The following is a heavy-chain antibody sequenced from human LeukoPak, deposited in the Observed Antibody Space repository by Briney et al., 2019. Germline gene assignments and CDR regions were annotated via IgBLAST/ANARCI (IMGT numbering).Heavy chain of an antibody. J-gene: IGHJ4*02. CDR1: GGSISSSSYY. V-gene: IGHV4-39*07. CDR3: AREVRPGYCSSTSCYTPDGGIDY. Sequence: SETLSLTCTVSGGSISSSSYYWGWIRQPPGKGLEWIGSIYYSGSTYYNPSLKSRVTTSVATSKNQFSLKLSSVTAADTAVYYCAREVRPGYCSSTSCYTPDGGIDYWGQGTLVTVSS. D-gene: IGHD2-2*02. CDR2: IYYSGST.